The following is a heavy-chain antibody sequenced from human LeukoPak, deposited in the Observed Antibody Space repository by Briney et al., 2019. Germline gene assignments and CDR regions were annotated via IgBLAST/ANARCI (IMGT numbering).Heavy chain of an antibody. Sequence: SETLSLTCTVSGGSISSGSYYWSWIRQPAGKGLEWIGRIYTSGSTNYNPSLKSRVTISVDTSKNQFSLKLSSVTAADTAVYYCATTYGDPTEGYFDLWGRGTLVTVSS. CDR2: IYTSGST. CDR1: GGSISSGSYY. CDR3: ATTYGDPTEGYFDL. D-gene: IGHD4-17*01. J-gene: IGHJ2*01. V-gene: IGHV4-61*02.